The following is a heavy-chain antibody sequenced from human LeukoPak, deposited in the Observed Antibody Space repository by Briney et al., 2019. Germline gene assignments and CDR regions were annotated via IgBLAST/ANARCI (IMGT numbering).Heavy chain of an antibody. CDR3: AKGGLGGYNAVFDH. CDR1: GFTFVGNA. D-gene: IGHD5-24*01. Sequence: PGGSLRLSCATSGFTFVGNAMSWVRQAPGKGLEWVSGVSGSDGSSHYADSVKGRFTISVDNSKNTLHLQMNCLRAEDTAVYYCAKGGLGGYNAVFDHWGQGTLDTVSS. V-gene: IGHV3-23*01. CDR2: VSGSDGSS. J-gene: IGHJ4*02.